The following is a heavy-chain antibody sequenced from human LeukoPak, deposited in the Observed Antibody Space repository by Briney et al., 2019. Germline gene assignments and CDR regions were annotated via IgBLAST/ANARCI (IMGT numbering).Heavy chain of an antibody. CDR3: GRWRNFGWFMYFDY. V-gene: IGHV3-66*01. CDR1: GFTFSDYY. CDR2: IYSGGST. J-gene: IGHJ4*02. Sequence: GGSLRLSCAASGFTFSDYYMSWIRQAPGKGLEWVSVIYSGGSTYYADSVKGRFTISRDNSKNTLYLQMNSLRAEDTAVYYCGRWRNFGWFMYFDYWGQETLVTVSS. D-gene: IGHD3-9*01.